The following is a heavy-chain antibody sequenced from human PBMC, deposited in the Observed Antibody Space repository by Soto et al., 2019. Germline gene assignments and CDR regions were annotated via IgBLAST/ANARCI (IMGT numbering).Heavy chain of an antibody. J-gene: IGHJ4*02. CDR1: GYTLTELS. Sequence: ASVKVSCKVSGYTLTELSMHWVRQAPGKGLEWMGGFDPEDGETIYAQKFQGRVTMTEDTSTDTAYMELSSLRSEDTAVYYCATGDSMVRGGLFDYWGQGTLVTVSS. D-gene: IGHD3-10*01. CDR2: FDPEDGET. V-gene: IGHV1-24*01. CDR3: ATGDSMVRGGLFDY.